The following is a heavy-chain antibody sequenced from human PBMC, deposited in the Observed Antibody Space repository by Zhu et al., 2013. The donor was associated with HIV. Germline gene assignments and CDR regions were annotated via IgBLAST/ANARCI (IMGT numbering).Heavy chain of an antibody. V-gene: IGHV1-69*01. D-gene: IGHD3-3*01. Sequence: QVQLVQSGAEVKKPGSSVKVSCKASGGTFSSYAISWVRQAPGQGLEWMGGIIPIFGTANYAQKFQGRVTITADESTSTAYMELSSLRSEDTAVYYCAREGRFLEWLPSFYYYGMDVWGQGTTVTVSS. CDR2: IIPIFGTA. J-gene: IGHJ6*02. CDR1: GGTFSSYA. CDR3: AREGRFLEWLPSFYYYGMDV.